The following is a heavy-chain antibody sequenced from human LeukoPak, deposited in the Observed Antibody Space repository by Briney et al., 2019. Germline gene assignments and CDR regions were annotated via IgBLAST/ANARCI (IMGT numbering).Heavy chain of an antibody. Sequence: SETLSLTCTVSGGSISSSNYYWGWIRQPPGKGLEWIGSIYYSGNTYYNPSLKSRVTISVDTSKNQFSLKLSSVTAADTAVYYCARVVVDPRDYGDYVNAFDIWGQGTMVTVSS. D-gene: IGHD4-17*01. CDR2: IYYSGNT. V-gene: IGHV4-39*07. J-gene: IGHJ3*02. CDR1: GGSISSSNYY. CDR3: ARVVVDPRDYGDYVNAFDI.